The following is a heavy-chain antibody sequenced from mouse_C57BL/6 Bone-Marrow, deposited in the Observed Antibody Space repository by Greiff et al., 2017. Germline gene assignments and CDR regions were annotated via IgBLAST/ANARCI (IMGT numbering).Heavy chain of an antibody. CDR3: ARGGIFFLLEAY. CDR2: IYPRSGNP. V-gene: IGHV1-81*01. CDR1: GYTFTSYG. Sequence: QVQLQQSGAELARPGASVKLSCKASGYTFTSYGISWVKQRTGQGLEWIGEIYPRSGNPYYTEKFKGKATLTADKSSSTSYMALRSLTSEDSAVYFCARGGIFFLLEAYWGQGTLVTVSA. J-gene: IGHJ3*01. D-gene: IGHD1-1*01.